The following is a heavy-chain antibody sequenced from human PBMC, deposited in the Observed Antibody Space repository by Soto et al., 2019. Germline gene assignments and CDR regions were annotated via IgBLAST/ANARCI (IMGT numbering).Heavy chain of an antibody. CDR2: INPNSGGT. CDR3: ARPGYSSGWYSAESLYYFDY. CDR1: GYTFTGYY. V-gene: IGHV1-2*04. D-gene: IGHD6-19*01. J-gene: IGHJ4*02. Sequence: ASVKVSCKASGYTFTGYYMHWVRQAPGQGLEWMGWINPNSGGTNYAQKFQGWVTMTRDTSISTAYMELSRLRSDDTAVYYCARPGYSSGWYSAESLYYFDYWGQGTLVTVSS.